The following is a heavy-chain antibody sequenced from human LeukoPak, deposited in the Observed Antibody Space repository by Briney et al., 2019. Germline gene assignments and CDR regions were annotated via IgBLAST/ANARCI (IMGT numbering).Heavy chain of an antibody. J-gene: IGHJ4*02. D-gene: IGHD6-19*01. CDR1: GGSISIYY. CDR3: ARYSGGWPYYFDY. CDR2: IANTGDT. Sequence: SETLSLTCTVSGGSISIYYWSWIRQPPGKGLEWIGYIANTGDTNNNASLKSRVAISLDTSKNQLSLQLSSVTAADMAVYFCARYSGGWPYYFDYWGQGALVTVSS. V-gene: IGHV4-4*08.